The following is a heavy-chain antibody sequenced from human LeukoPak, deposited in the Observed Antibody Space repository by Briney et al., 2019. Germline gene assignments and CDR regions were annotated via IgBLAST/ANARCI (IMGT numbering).Heavy chain of an antibody. V-gene: IGHV4-61*08. CDR3: ARTQSQSGSYRYYFGY. D-gene: IGHD1-26*01. CDR2: IYYISNT. CDR1: GASVGSGGYY. Sequence: SETLSLTCTVSGASVGSGGYYWSWIRQPPGGGPEWIGYIYYISNTNYNPSLKSRVTMSVDPSKNQFSLKLNSVTAADTAVYYCARTQSQSGSYRYYFGYWGQGTLVTVSS. J-gene: IGHJ4*02.